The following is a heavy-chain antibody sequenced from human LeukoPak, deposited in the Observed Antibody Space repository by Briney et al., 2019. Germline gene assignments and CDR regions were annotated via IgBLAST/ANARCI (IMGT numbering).Heavy chain of an antibody. CDR2: INPNSGGT. CDR3: ARDLETVIVATIKYNWFDP. J-gene: IGHJ5*02. Sequence: ASVTVSCKASGYTFTGYYMHWVRQAPGQGLEWMGWINPNSGGTNYAQKFQGRVTMTRDTSISTAYMELSRLRSDDTAVYYCARDLETVIVATIKYNWFDPWGQGTLVTVSS. V-gene: IGHV1-2*02. D-gene: IGHD5-12*01. CDR1: GYTFTGYY.